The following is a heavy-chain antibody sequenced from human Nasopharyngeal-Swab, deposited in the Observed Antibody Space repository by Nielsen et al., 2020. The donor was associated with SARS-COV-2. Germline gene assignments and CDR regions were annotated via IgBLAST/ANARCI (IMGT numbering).Heavy chain of an antibody. D-gene: IGHD3-16*01. V-gene: IGHV3-53*01. CDR1: GFTVSSNY. J-gene: IGHJ4*02. CDR3: ARGGGDDYVWGSYNYYFDY. Sequence: GGSLRLSCAASGFTVSSNYMSWVRQALGKGLEWVSVIYSGGSTYYADSVKGRFTISRDNSKNTLYLQMNSLRAESTAVYYCARGGGDDYVWGSYNYYFDYWGQGTLVTVSS. CDR2: IYSGGST.